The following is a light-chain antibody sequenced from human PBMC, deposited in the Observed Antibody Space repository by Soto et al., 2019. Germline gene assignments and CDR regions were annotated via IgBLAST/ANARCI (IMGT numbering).Light chain of an antibody. Sequence: EILRTRSPASLSVSPGERVTLSCRASQSVSSYLAWYQQKPGQAPRLLILGASTRATGIPARFSGSGSGTEFTLAISSLQSYVSVVYYCKQYNNCPSSTFRQGTK. CDR1: QSVSSY. J-gene: IGKJ1*01. CDR3: KQYNNCPSST. CDR2: GAS. V-gene: IGKV3-15*01.